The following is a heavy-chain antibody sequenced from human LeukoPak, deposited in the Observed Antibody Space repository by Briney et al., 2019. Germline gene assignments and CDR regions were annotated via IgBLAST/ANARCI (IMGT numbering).Heavy chain of an antibody. CDR3: ARQASDYGDYFDY. V-gene: IGHV4-59*08. J-gene: IGHJ4*02. CDR1: GVSISSYY. D-gene: IGHD4-17*01. Sequence: SETLSLTCTVSGVSISSYYWSWLRQPPGKGLEWIGYIYYSGSTNYNPSLKSRVTISVDTSKNQFSLKLSSVTAADTAVYYCARQASDYGDYFDYWGQGTLVTVSS. CDR2: IYYSGST.